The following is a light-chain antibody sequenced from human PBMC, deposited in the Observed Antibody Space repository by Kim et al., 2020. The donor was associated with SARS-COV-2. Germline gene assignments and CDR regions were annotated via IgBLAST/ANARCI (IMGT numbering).Light chain of an antibody. V-gene: IGKV1-9*01. CDR2: AAS. J-gene: IGKJ4*02. Sequence: ASVGDRVTITCRASQGISSYLAWYQQEPGKAPKVLIYAASTLQSGVPSRFSGSGSGTDFTLTISSLQPEDFATYYCEQVNYYPFTFGGGTKVDIK. CDR3: EQVNYYPFT. CDR1: QGISSY.